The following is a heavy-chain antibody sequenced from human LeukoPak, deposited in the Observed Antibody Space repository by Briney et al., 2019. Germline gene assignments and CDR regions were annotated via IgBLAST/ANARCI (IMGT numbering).Heavy chain of an antibody. CDR3: ARGPWNWNYDGQLDY. V-gene: IGHV4-34*01. CDR1: GGSFSGYY. D-gene: IGHD1-7*01. Sequence: SETLSLTCAVYGGSFSGYYWSWIRQPPGKGLEWIGEINHSGSTNYNPSLKSRVTISVDTSKNQFSLKLSSVTAADTAVYYCARGPWNWNYDGQLDYWGQGTLVTVSS. J-gene: IGHJ4*02. CDR2: INHSGST.